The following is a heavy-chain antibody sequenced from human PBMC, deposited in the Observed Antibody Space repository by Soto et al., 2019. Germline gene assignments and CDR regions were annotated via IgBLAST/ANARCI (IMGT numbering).Heavy chain of an antibody. CDR1: GGSISSGGYY. J-gene: IGHJ4*02. CDR2: IYYSGST. D-gene: IGHD3-3*01. Sequence: SETLSLTCTVSGGSISSGGYYWSWIRQHPGKGLEWIGYIYYSGSTYYNPSLKSRVTISVDTSKNQFSLKLSSVTAADTAVYYCARGSFLEQVRGFDYWGQGTLVTVSS. CDR3: ARGSFLEQVRGFDY. V-gene: IGHV4-31*03.